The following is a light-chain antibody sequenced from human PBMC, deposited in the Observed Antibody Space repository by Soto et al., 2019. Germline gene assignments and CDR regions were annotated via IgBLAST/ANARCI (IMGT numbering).Light chain of an antibody. CDR3: SSYTTGSTDV. J-gene: IGLJ1*01. CDR1: SSDVGGYNY. Sequence: QSALTQPASVSGSPGQSITISCTGTSSDVGGYNYVSWYQHHPGEAPKLMIFEVTNRPSGVSNRFSGSKSGNTASLTISGLQAEDEADYFCSSYTTGSTDVFGSGTKLTVL. CDR2: EVT. V-gene: IGLV2-14*01.